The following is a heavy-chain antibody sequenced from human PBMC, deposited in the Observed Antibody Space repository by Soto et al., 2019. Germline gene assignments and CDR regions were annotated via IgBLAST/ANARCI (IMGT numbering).Heavy chain of an antibody. D-gene: IGHD6-13*01. CDR1: GGSISSYY. CDR3: ARAWMEYSSSWYGWFDP. Sequence: SETLSLTCTVSGGSISSYYWSWIRQPPGKGLEWIGHIYYSGSTNYNPSLKSRVTISVDTSKNQFSLKLSSVTAADTAVYYCARAWMEYSSSWYGWFDPWGQGTLVTVSS. CDR2: IYYSGST. V-gene: IGHV4-59*01. J-gene: IGHJ5*02.